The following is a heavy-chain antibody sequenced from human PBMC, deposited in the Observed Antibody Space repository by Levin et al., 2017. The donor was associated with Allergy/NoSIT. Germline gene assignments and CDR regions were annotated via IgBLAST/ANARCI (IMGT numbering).Heavy chain of an antibody. Sequence: GESLKISCKASGYTFTSYDINWVRQATGQGLEWMGWMNPNSGNTGYAQKFQGRVTMTRSTSRSTAYMELSSLTSEDTAVYYCARGHGFWNVYLDYWGQGALVTVSS. V-gene: IGHV1-8*01. CDR1: GYTFTSYD. D-gene: IGHD3-3*01. CDR2: MNPNSGNT. CDR3: ARGHGFWNVYLDY. J-gene: IGHJ4*02.